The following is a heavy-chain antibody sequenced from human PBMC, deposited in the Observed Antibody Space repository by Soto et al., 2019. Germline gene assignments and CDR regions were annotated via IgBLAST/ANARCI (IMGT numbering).Heavy chain of an antibody. Sequence: SETLSLTCTVSGGSISSGDYYWSWIRQPPGKGLEWIGYIYYSGSTYYNPSLKSRVTISVDTSKNQFSLKLSSVTAADTAVYYCARGGHSSGWYFPNWFDPWGQGTLVTVSS. CDR2: IYYSGST. J-gene: IGHJ5*02. D-gene: IGHD6-19*01. V-gene: IGHV4-30-4*01. CDR3: ARGGHSSGWYFPNWFDP. CDR1: GGSISSGDYY.